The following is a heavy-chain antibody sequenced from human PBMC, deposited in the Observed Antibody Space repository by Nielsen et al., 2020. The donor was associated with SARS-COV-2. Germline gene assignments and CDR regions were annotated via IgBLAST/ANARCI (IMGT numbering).Heavy chain of an antibody. Sequence: GESLKISCAASGFTFSSYAMHWVRQAPGKGLEWVAAISYDGSNKYYADSVKGRFTISRDNSKNTLYLQMNSLRAEDTAVYYCARGASMGLVGATRHNWFDPWGQGTLVTVSS. V-gene: IGHV3-30-3*01. CDR3: ARGASMGLVGATRHNWFDP. CDR1: GFTFSSYA. CDR2: ISYDGSNK. D-gene: IGHD1-26*01. J-gene: IGHJ5*02.